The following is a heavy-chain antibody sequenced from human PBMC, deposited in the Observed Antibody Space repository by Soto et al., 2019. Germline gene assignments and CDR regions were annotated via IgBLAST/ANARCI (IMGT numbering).Heavy chain of an antibody. D-gene: IGHD3-3*01. V-gene: IGHV1-18*01. CDR1: GYTFTSYG. J-gene: IGHJ6*02. CDR2: ISAYNGNT. CDR3: AREQVTIFGVVPHYYYYGMDV. Sequence: ASVKVSCKASGYTFTSYGISWVRQAPGQGLEWMGWISAYNGNTNYAQKLQGRVTMTTDTSTSTAYMELRSLRSDDTAVYYCAREQVTIFGVVPHYYYYGMDVWGQGTTVTVSS.